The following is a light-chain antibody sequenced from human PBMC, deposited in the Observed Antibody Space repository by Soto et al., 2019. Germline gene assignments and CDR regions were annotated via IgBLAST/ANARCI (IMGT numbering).Light chain of an antibody. J-gene: IGKJ1*01. CDR3: KQYSTYPWT. CDR2: DAS. CDR1: QSISSW. Sequence: DIQMTQSPSTLSASVGYRATLTCRASQSISSWLAWYQQKPGKAPKVLIFDASSLESGVPSRFSGRGSATEFTLTISSLQPDDFATYYCKQYSTYPWTFGQGNKGDIK. V-gene: IGKV1-5*01.